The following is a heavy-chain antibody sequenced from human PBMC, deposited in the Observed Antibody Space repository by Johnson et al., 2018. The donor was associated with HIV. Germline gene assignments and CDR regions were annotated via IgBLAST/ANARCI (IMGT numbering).Heavy chain of an antibody. V-gene: IGHV3-13*01. Sequence: VQLVESGGGLVQPGGSLRLSCAASGFTVRSNYMSWVRQAPGKGLEWVSEIDTAGDTYYPGSVKGRFTTSRENAKNSLYLQMNSLRAGDTAVYYCARRSIRSDGFDIWGQGTMVTVSS. CDR1: GFTVRSNY. CDR2: IDTAGDT. CDR3: ARRSIRSDGFDI. J-gene: IGHJ3*02. D-gene: IGHD4-11*01.